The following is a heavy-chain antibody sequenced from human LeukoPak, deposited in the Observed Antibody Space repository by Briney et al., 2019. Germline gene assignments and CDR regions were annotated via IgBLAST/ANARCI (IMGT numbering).Heavy chain of an antibody. CDR2: IFLGDGTA. CDR1: GFTFSSHE. CDR3: AKGIFYYYDVIAFQH. D-gene: IGHD3-22*01. J-gene: IGHJ1*01. Sequence: PGGSLRLSCAASGFTFSSHEMYWVRQAPGKGLEWVSTIFLGDGTAYADSVKGRFTISRDNSKSTVSLQMSSLRSEDTAVYYCAKGIFYYYDVIAFQHWGQGTLVTVSS. V-gene: IGHV3-23*01.